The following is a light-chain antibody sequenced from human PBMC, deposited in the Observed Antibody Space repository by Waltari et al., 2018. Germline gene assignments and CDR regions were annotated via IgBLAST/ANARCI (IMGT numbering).Light chain of an antibody. CDR2: ATT. J-gene: IGLJ3*02. CDR1: TGAVTSGSS. V-gene: IGLV7-43*01. CDR3: LLYYCGPWL. Sequence: QTVVTQEPSLTVSPGGTVTLTCASSTGAVTSGSSPAWFQQKPGQAPRSLVYATTKKHSLTPARFSGSLLGDKAALTLSGVQPEDEAVYYCLLYYCGPWLFGGGTKVTVL.